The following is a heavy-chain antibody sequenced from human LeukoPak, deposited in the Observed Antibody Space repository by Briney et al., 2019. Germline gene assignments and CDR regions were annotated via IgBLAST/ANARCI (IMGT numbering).Heavy chain of an antibody. CDR2: VYYTGST. Sequence: SETLSLTCSVSSGFITAYYWSWIRQPPGKGLEWIGYVYYTGSTEYNPSLRSRVTISLEMSTHQFSLNLTSVTAADTAVYYCARDRYSNLDYWGQGTLVTVSS. D-gene: IGHD4-11*01. J-gene: IGHJ4*02. V-gene: IGHV4-59*01. CDR1: SGFITAYY. CDR3: ARDRYSNLDY.